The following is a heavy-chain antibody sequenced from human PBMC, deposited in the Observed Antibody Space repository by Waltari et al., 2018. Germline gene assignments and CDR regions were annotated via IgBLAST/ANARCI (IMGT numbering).Heavy chain of an antibody. Sequence: QVQLQESGPGLVKPSETLSLTCSVSGGSISGYHWSWIRQSPGKGLEWIAYIYYTGSTNYNPSLKSRVTISLDTSNNQFSLKLSSVTAADTAVYFCAAGWGGGTWGNWGQGTLVTVSS. CDR1: GGSISGYH. D-gene: IGHD3-10*01. J-gene: IGHJ4*02. CDR2: IYYTGST. V-gene: IGHV4-59*03. CDR3: AAGWGGGTWGN.